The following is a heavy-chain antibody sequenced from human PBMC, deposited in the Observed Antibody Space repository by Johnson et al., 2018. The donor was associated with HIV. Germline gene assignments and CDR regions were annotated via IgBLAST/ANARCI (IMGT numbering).Heavy chain of an antibody. D-gene: IGHD3-22*01. CDR3: TVRISMILALTRRDQDI. J-gene: IGHJ3*02. Sequence: AAGGVTISDSYMSWIRQAPGKGLVWIGRIQSKTDGGATDYAAPVKGRFTISRDDSKNTLYLQMNSLKTEDSAVYYCTVRISMILALTRRDQDIWGQGTMVTVSS. CDR2: IQSKTDGGAT. V-gene: IGHV3-15*01. CDR1: GVTISDSY.